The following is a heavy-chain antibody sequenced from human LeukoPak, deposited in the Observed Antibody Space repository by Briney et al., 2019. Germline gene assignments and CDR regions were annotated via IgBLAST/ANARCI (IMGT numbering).Heavy chain of an antibody. Sequence: SVKVSCKASGGTFSSYAISWVRQAPGQGLEWMGRIIPILGIANYAQKFQGRVTITTDESTSTAYMELSSLRSEDTAVYYCARSRDPVWLDYWGQGTLVTVSS. CDR3: ARSRDPVWLDY. V-gene: IGHV1-69*04. CDR2: IIPILGIA. D-gene: IGHD3-16*01. CDR1: GGTFSSYA. J-gene: IGHJ4*02.